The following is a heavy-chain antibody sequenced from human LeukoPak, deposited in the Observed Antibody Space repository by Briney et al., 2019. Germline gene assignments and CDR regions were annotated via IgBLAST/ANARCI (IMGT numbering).Heavy chain of an antibody. Sequence: PSETLSLTCAVYGGSFSGYYWSWIRQPPGKGLEWIGEINHSGSTNYNPSLKSRVTISVDTSKNQFSLKLSSVTAADTAVYYCASLYGSGSYYYYYGMDVWGQGTTVTVSS. D-gene: IGHD3-10*01. CDR3: ASLYGSGSYYYYYGMDV. CDR2: INHSGST. V-gene: IGHV4-34*01. J-gene: IGHJ6*02. CDR1: GGSFSGYY.